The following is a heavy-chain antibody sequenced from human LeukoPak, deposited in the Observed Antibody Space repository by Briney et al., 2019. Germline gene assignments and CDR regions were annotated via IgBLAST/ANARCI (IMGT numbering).Heavy chain of an antibody. V-gene: IGHV1-2*02. Sequence: ASVTVSCKASGYTFTGYYIHWVRQAPGQGLEWMGLINPNSGGTNYAQKFQGRVTMTRDTSIRTAYMELSRLRSDDTAVYYCARDVGYDSGWHWDYWGQGTLVAVSS. CDR1: GYTFTGYY. D-gene: IGHD3-22*01. CDR3: ARDVGYDSGWHWDY. CDR2: INPNSGGT. J-gene: IGHJ4*02.